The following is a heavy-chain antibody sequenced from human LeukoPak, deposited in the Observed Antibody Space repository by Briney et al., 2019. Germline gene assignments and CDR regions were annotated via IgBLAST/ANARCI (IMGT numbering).Heavy chain of an antibody. D-gene: IGHD3-10*01. Sequence: GSLRLSCVASGFTFSDYAMNWVRQTPGKGLEWIGEINDSGSPNYNPSLKSRVTISENKSLNQFSLRLSSVTAADTAVYFCARGATRRSFGEDYYYYMDVWGKGTTVTVSS. CDR1: GFTFSDYA. V-gene: IGHV4-34*01. CDR3: ARGATRRSFGEDYYYYMDV. J-gene: IGHJ6*03. CDR2: INDSGSP.